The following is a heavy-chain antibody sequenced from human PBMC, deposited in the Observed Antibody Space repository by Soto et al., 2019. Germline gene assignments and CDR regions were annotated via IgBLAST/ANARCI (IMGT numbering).Heavy chain of an antibody. CDR2: IYYSGST. Sequence: PSETLSLTCTVSGGSISGYYWSWIRQPPGKGLEWIGYIYYSGSTNYNPSLKSRVTISVDTSKNQFSLKLSSVTAADTAVYYCARATRDYYDSSGKSFDYWGQGTLVTVSS. D-gene: IGHD3-22*01. J-gene: IGHJ4*02. V-gene: IGHV4-59*01. CDR1: GGSISGYY. CDR3: ARATRDYYDSSGKSFDY.